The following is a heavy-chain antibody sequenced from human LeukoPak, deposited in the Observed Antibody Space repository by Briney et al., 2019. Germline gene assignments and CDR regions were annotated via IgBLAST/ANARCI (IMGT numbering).Heavy chain of an antibody. Sequence: GGSLRLSCAASGFTFSSYEMNWVRQAPGKGLQWVSYISISGSTIHYADSVKGRFTISRNNAKNALYLQMNSLRAEDMAVYYCARDRPRVGLDYWGQGTLVTVSS. V-gene: IGHV3-48*03. CDR1: GFTFSSYE. D-gene: IGHD2-2*01. CDR3: ARDRPRVGLDY. J-gene: IGHJ4*02. CDR2: ISISGSTI.